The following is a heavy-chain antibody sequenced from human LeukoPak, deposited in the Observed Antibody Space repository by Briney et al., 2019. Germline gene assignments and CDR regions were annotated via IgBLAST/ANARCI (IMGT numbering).Heavy chain of an antibody. Sequence: GGSLRLSCAASGFTFSSYAMSWVRQAPGKGLEWVSAISGSGGSTYYADSVKGRFTISRDNSKNTLYLQMNSLRAEDTAVYYCAIHNAGLGAFDIWGQGTMVTVSS. CDR2: ISGSGGST. CDR3: AIHNAGLGAFDI. CDR1: GFTFSSYA. J-gene: IGHJ3*02. D-gene: IGHD1-14*01. V-gene: IGHV3-23*01.